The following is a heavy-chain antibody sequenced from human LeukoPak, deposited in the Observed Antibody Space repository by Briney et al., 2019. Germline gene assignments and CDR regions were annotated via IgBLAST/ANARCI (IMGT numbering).Heavy chain of an antibody. CDR1: GFTFSSYA. J-gene: IGHJ5*02. D-gene: IGHD6-13*01. CDR3: ARDPNYGSTWYVNWFDP. V-gene: IGHV3-23*01. CDR2: ISSSGGNT. Sequence: PGGSLRLSCAASGFTFSSYAMSWVRQAPGKGLEWISTISSSGGNTYYTNSVKGRFTISRDNSKNTLYLQMSSLKAEDTAVYSCARDPNYGSTWYVNWFDPWGQGTLVTVSS.